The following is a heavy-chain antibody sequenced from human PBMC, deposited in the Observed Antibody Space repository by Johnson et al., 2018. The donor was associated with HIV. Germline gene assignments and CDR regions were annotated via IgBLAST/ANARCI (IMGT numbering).Heavy chain of an antibody. J-gene: IGHJ3*02. CDR2: ISYNGSNK. Sequence: QVQLVESGGGVVQPGRSLRLSCAASGFTFSSYGMHWVRQAPGKGLEWVAVISYNGSNKYYADSVKGRFTLSRDNSKNTLDPQMNSLRAEDTAVYYCARYPYDFWSGYKMGPQGAFDIWGQGTMVTVSS. D-gene: IGHD3-3*01. CDR1: GFTFSSYG. CDR3: ARYPYDFWSGYKMGPQGAFDI. V-gene: IGHV3-30*03.